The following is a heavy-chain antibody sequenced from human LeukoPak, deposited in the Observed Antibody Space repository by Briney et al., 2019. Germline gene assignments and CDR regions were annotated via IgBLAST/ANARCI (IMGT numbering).Heavy chain of an antibody. V-gene: IGHV4-59*11. Sequence: SETPSLTCTVSGVSISSHYWSWIRQSPGKGLEWIGNIYYTGSTNYNPSLKSRVAISIDTSKNQFSLTLNSVTAADAAVYYCASAGNPHYFDFWGQGPLVTVSS. CDR1: GVSISSHY. J-gene: IGHJ4*02. CDR3: ASAGNPHYFDF. CDR2: IYYTGST.